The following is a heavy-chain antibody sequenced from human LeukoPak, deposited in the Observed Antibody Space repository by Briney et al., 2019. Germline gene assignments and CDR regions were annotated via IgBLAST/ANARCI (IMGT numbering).Heavy chain of an antibody. CDR2: IYYSGRT. CDR1: GGSISGSDYY. V-gene: IGHV4-39*07. D-gene: IGHD2-21*02. J-gene: IGHJ4*02. CDR3: ARDDGRGVVTPY. Sequence: PSETLSLTCTVSGGSISGSDYYWGWIRQPPGKGLEWIGIIYYSGRTFYNPSLKSRVAISVDTSKNQFSLNLMSVTAADTAVYYCARDDGRGVVTPYWGQGTLVTVSS.